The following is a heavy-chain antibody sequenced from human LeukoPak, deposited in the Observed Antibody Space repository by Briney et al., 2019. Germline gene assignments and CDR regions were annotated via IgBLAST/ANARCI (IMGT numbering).Heavy chain of an antibody. CDR2: ISWNSGSI. D-gene: IGHD6-13*01. V-gene: IGHV3-9*01. Sequence: GGSLRLSCAASGLTFDDYAMHWVRQVPGKGLEWVSGISWNSGSIGYADSVKGRFTISRDNAKKSLYLQMNSLRAEDTALYYCAKDSRTYSSSWYWFDPWGQGTLVTVSS. CDR3: AKDSRTYSSSWYWFDP. J-gene: IGHJ5*02. CDR1: GLTFDDYA.